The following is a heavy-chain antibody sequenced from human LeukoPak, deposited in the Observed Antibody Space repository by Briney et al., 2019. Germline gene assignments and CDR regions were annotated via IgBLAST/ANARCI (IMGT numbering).Heavy chain of an antibody. CDR2: INAGNGNT. V-gene: IGHV1-3*01. CDR3: ARQPLLPLFVVDY. Sequence: ASVKVSCKASGYTFTSYGISWVRQAPGQRLEWMGWINAGNGNTKYSQKFQGRVTITRDTSASTAYMELSSLRSEDTAVYYCARQPLLPLFVVDYWGQGTLVTVSS. D-gene: IGHD1-26*01. CDR1: GYTFTSYG. J-gene: IGHJ4*02.